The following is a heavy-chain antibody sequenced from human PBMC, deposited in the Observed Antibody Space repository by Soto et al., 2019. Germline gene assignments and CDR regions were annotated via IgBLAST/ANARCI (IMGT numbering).Heavy chain of an antibody. D-gene: IGHD3-16*01. CDR1: TFTFSSYG. Sequence: GGPLRLSCAASTFTFSSYGRHWARQAPGKGLEWVAVIWYDGSNKYYTDSVKGRFTISRDNSKNTLYLQMNSLRAEDTAVYYCARDREFTFDYWGPGTLVTVSS. V-gene: IGHV3-33*01. CDR2: IWYDGSNK. CDR3: ARDREFTFDY. J-gene: IGHJ4*02.